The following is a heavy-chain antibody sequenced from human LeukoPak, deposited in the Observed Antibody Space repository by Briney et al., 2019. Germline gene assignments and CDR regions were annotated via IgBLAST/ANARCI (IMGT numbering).Heavy chain of an antibody. D-gene: IGHD2-15*01. CDR2: INHDGSRT. CDR3: ARVYYCSPSDTRCSSNFDS. V-gene: IGHV3-74*01. Sequence: GGSLRLSCTDSGFTFSGYWLHWVRQVPGKGLVWVSRINHDGSRTSYADSVKGRFTISRDNTKNTLYLQMNSLRTEDTAVYYCARVYYCSPSDTRCSSNFDSWGQGTLVTVSS. J-gene: IGHJ4*02. CDR1: GFTFSGYW.